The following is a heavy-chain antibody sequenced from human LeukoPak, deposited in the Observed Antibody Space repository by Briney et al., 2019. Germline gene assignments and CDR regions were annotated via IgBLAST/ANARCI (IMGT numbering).Heavy chain of an antibody. D-gene: IGHD3-10*01. Sequence: PGGSLRLSCVASGFPFSVYWMSWVRQAPGKGLEWVANIKEDGSEKYYVDSVKGRFTISRDNAKNSLYLQMSSLRAEDTAAYYCARGGSWFAPWGQGTLVTVSS. V-gene: IGHV3-7*01. J-gene: IGHJ5*02. CDR3: ARGGSWFAP. CDR2: IKEDGSEK. CDR1: GFPFSVYW.